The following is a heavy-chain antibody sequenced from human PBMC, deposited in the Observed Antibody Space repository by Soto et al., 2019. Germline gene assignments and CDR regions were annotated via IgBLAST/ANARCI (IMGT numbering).Heavy chain of an antibody. J-gene: IGHJ4*02. V-gene: IGHV2-5*02. CDR3: AHMTRMAYGDYPSDF. CDR1: GFSLSTNGVG. CDR2: LYWDDDR. Sequence: QITLKESGPTLVKPTQPLTLTCSFSGFSLSTNGVGVGWIRQPPGKALEWLSVLYWDDDRRYSPSLRSRLTITKDTSKNQVVLTMTNMDPVDTATYYCAHMTRMAYGDYPSDFWGQGTLVTVSS. D-gene: IGHD4-17*01.